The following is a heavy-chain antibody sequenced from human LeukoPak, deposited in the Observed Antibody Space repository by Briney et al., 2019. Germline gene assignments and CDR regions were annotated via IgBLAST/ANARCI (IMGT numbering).Heavy chain of an antibody. D-gene: IGHD5-12*01. Sequence: GGSLRLSCAASGFTFSSYAMHWVRQAPGKGLEWVAVISYEVNSIYYADSVRGRFTISRDRSKNTLYLQMNSLRAEDTAVYYCARAQSRYSGYDSFPFDYWGQGTLVTVSS. J-gene: IGHJ4*02. CDR2: ISYEVNSI. CDR3: ARAQSRYSGYDSFPFDY. CDR1: GFTFSSYA. V-gene: IGHV3-30*14.